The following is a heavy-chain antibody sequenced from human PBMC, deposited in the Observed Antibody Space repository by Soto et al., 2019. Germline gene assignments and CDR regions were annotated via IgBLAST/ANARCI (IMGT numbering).Heavy chain of an antibody. CDR3: AREDTAMVDY. CDR2: TYKSGGT. V-gene: IGHV4-30-4*01. CDR1: CGSISSGDYY. Sequence: SETLSLTCTFSCGSISSGDYYWSWIRQPPGKGLEWIGYTYKSGGTYYNPSFRSRVAMSVDTPKNQFSLRLSSVTAADTAIYYCAREDTAMVDYWGQGTLVTVSS. J-gene: IGHJ4*02. D-gene: IGHD5-18*01.